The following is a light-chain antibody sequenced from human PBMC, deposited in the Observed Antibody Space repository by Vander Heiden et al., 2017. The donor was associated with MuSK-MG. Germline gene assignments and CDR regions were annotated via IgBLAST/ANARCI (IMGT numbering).Light chain of an antibody. V-gene: IGLV3-21*02. J-gene: IGLJ1*01. CDR1: DIGSKK. Sequence: SYVLTQPPSVSVDPGQAARITCGGNDIGSKKVHWYQQKPGQAPVVVVHDTSDRPSGIPERFSGSNSGNTATLTISRVEAGDEADYFCQVWDNGDRNYVFGTGTKVTVL. CDR2: DTS. CDR3: QVWDNGDRNYV.